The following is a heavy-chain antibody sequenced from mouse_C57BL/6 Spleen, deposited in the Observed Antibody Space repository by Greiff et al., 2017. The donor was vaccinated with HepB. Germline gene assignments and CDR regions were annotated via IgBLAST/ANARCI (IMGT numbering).Heavy chain of an antibody. J-gene: IGHJ2*01. CDR2: IRNKANGYTT. CDR3: ARYYYGSRGDYFDY. D-gene: IGHD1-1*01. V-gene: IGHV7-3*01. CDR1: GFTFTDYY. Sequence: EVKVVESGGGLVQPGGSLSLSCAASGFTFTDYYMSWVRQPPGKALEWLGFIRNKANGYTTEYSASVKGRFTISRDNSQIILYLQRNALRAEDSATYYCARYYYGSRGDYFDYWGQGTTLTVSS.